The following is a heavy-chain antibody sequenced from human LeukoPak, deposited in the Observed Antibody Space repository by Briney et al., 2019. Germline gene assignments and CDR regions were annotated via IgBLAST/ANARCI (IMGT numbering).Heavy chain of an antibody. Sequence: PGGSLRLSCAASGFTFSSYAMSWVRQAPGKGLEWVANIKQDGSEKYYVDSVKGRFTISRDNAKNSLYLQMNSLRAEDTAVYYCARVEGTYNWNLGFDYWGQGTLVTVSS. D-gene: IGHD1-20*01. CDR2: IKQDGSEK. CDR3: ARVEGTYNWNLGFDY. V-gene: IGHV3-7*01. CDR1: GFTFSSYA. J-gene: IGHJ4*02.